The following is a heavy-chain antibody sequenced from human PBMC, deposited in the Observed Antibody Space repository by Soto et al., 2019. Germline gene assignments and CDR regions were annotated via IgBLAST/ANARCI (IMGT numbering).Heavy chain of an antibody. J-gene: IGHJ4*02. Sequence: GGSLRLSCAASGLGFGRYPMSWVRKAPGKGLEWVSGMSSIGGSIYYADSVKGRFTISRDNAKNTLYLQMNSLRAEDTAVYYCARDWSFDYWGQGALVTVSS. CDR2: MSSIGGSI. V-gene: IGHV3-23*01. D-gene: IGHD2-21*01. CDR3: ARDWSFDY. CDR1: GLGFGRYP.